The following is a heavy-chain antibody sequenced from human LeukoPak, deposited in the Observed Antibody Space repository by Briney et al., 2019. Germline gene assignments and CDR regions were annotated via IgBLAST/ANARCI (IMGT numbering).Heavy chain of an antibody. J-gene: IGHJ4*02. CDR3: AREHRGAGASVDS. CDR2: ISWNSGSI. V-gene: IGHV3-9*01. CDR1: GFTFDDYA. Sequence: GGSLRLSCAASGFTFDDYAMHWVRQAPGKGLEWVSGISWNSGSIGYADSVKGRFTISRDNAKNPLYLQMNSLRAEDTAVYYCAREHRGAGASVDSWGQGTLVTVSS. D-gene: IGHD1-26*01.